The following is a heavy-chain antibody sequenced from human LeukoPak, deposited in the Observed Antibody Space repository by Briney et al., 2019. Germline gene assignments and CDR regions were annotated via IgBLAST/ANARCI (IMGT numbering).Heavy chain of an antibody. D-gene: IGHD6-13*01. CDR1: GFTFSSYA. J-gene: IGHJ4*02. CDR3: VKSIGWGETLAAAPLFN. V-gene: IGHV3-64D*06. CDR2: ISTDGGST. Sequence: GGSLRLSCSASGFTFSSYAMHWVRQAPGKGLECVSAISTDGGSTFYADSVRGRFTISRDDSKNTLYLQMSSLRAEDTAVYYCVKSIGWGETLAAAPLFNWGQGTLVTVSS.